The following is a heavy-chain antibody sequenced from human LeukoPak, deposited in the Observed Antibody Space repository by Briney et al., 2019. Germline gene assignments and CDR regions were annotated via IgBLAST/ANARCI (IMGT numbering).Heavy chain of an antibody. CDR3: ARHGRGGLSVLGNY. V-gene: IGHV4-39*01. D-gene: IGHD2-21*01. CDR1: VDSISGTTYY. CDR2: IHYSGNT. J-gene: IGHJ4*02. Sequence: SETLSLICTVSVDSISGTTYYWGWIRQPPGKGLEWIGSIHYSGNTYYSPSLKSRSPINVDTSKNQFSLKLRFVTAADTAVYYCARHGRGGLSVLGNYCGQGTLVAVSS.